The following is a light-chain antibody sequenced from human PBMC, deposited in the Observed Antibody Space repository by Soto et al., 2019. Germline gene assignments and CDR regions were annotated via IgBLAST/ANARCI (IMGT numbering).Light chain of an antibody. V-gene: IGKV3-15*01. CDR2: SAS. J-gene: IGKJ1*01. CDR3: QQYYNWPRT. Sequence: EIVMTQSPATLSASPGAGVTLSCRASQTVNYNLACYQQEPGQAPRLLIYSASTRATGIPARFSGSGSGTEFTLTISSLQSEDSAVYYCQQYYNWPRTFGQGTKLEIK. CDR1: QTVNYN.